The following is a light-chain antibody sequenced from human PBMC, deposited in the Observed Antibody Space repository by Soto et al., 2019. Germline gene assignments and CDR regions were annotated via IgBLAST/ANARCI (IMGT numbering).Light chain of an antibody. J-gene: IGLJ1*01. CDR3: SSFTSTTTLYV. CDR2: EVS. CDR1: SNNY. Sequence: QSVLTQPASVSGSPGQSITISCTGTSNNYVSWYQQHPGKAPELIIYEVSNRPSKISDRFSGSKSGSTASLTISGLQAEDEATYYCSSFTSTTTLYVFGAGTKATV. V-gene: IGLV2-14*01.